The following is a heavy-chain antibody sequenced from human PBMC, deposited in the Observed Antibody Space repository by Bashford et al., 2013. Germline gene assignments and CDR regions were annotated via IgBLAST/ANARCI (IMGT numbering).Heavy chain of an antibody. CDR1: GFTFSNAW. CDR3: ARVDSSSSWYDYYYGMDV. V-gene: IGHV3-15*01. D-gene: IGHD6-13*01. Sequence: GGSLRLSCAASGFTFSNAWMSWVRQAPGKGLEWVGRFKSKTDGGTTDYAAPVKGRFTISRDNSKNTLYLQMNSLRAEDTAVYYCARVDSSSSWYDYYYGMDVWGQGTTVTVSS. J-gene: IGHJ6*02. CDR2: FKSKTDGGTT.